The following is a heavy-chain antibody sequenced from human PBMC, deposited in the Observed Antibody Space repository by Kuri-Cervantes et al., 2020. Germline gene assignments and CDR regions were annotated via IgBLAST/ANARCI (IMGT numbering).Heavy chain of an antibody. V-gene: IGHV5-51*01. D-gene: IGHD5-12*01. CDR3: ARHIRGYVGTAYFDY. J-gene: IGHJ4*02. Sequence: GGSLRLSCQGSGYTFSNYYIAWVRQVPGKGLEWMGIIYPGDSDTRYNPSFQGQVTISADKSISTAYLQWRSLKASDTALYYCARHIRGYVGTAYFDYRGQGTLVTVSS. CDR2: IYPGDSDT. CDR1: GYTFSNYY.